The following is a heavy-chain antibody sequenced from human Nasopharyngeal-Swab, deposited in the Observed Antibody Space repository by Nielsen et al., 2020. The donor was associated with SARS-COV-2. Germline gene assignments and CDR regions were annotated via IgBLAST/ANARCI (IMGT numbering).Heavy chain of an antibody. CDR3: ARGGPRNWFDP. V-gene: IGHV4-31*11. J-gene: IGHJ5*02. CDR1: GGSFSGYY. CDR2: IYYSGST. D-gene: IGHD3-10*01. Sequence: SETLSLTCAVYGGSFSGYYWSWIRQHPGKGLEWIGYIYYSGSTYYNPSLKSRVTISVDTSKNQFSLKLSSVTAADTAVYYCARGGPRNWFDPWGQGTLVTVSS.